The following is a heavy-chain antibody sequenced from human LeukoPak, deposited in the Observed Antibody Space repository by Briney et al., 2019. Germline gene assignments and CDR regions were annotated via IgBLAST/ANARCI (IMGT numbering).Heavy chain of an antibody. CDR1: GYRFTDYY. D-gene: IGHD6-13*01. V-gene: IGHV1-2*02. J-gene: IGHJ4*02. CDR3: ASGLNSRSTSC. Sequence: ASVKVSCKASGYRFTDYYVHWVRQAPEQGLERMGRVSPDSGGTNYAQKFQGRVTMTTDTTISTAYMELSRLRSDDTAVYYCASGLNSRSTSCWGQGTRVTVSS. CDR2: VSPDSGGT.